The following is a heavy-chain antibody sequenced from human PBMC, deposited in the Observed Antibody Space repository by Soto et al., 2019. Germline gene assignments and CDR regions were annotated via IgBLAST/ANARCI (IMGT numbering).Heavy chain of an antibody. CDR1: GYIFTSYY. V-gene: IGHV1-46*03. J-gene: IGHJ4*02. CDR3: SRVDPGETSPFDH. D-gene: IGHD3-10*01. Sequence: QVQLVQSGAEVKKPGASVKVSCKASGYIFTSYYIHWVRQAPGQGLERMGWINPFDGSRMFAQSYQGCVTMTRDTATSTVYMEVSSLRTEATAVYYCSRVDPGETSPFDHWGQGTLVTFSS. CDR2: INPFDGSR.